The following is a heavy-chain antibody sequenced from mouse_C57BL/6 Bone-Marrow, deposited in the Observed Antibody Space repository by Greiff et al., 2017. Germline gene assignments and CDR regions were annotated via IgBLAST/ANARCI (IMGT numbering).Heavy chain of an antibody. D-gene: IGHD1-1*01. V-gene: IGHV1-82*01. Sequence: VKLVESGPELVKPGASVKISCTASGYAFSSSWMNWVKQRPGKGLEWIGRIYPGDGATNYNGKFKGKATLTADKSSSTAYMQLSSLTSEDSAVDCCAREAYYCGREGAMDYWGQGTSVTVSS. CDR1: GYAFSSSW. CDR2: IYPGDGAT. J-gene: IGHJ4*01. CDR3: AREAYYCGREGAMDY.